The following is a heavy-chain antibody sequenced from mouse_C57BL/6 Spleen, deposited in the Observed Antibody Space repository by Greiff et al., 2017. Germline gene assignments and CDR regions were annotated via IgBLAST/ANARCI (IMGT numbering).Heavy chain of an antibody. CDR2: IYPGSGST. J-gene: IGHJ1*03. Sequence: QVQLQQPGAELVKPGASVKMSCKASGYTFTSYWITWVKQRPGQGLEWIGDIYPGSGSTNYNEKFKSKATLTVDTSSSTAYMQLSSLTSEDSAVYYCARSLYGYDVGYFDVWGTGTTVTVSS. CDR1: GYTFTSYW. V-gene: IGHV1-55*01. D-gene: IGHD2-2*01. CDR3: ARSLYGYDVGYFDV.